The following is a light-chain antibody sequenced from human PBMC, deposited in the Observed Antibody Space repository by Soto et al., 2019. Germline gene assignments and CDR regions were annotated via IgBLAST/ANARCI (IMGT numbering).Light chain of an antibody. CDR2: YDS. CDR1: NIGSKS. CDR3: QVWDSSSDL. Sequence: SSELTQPPSVSVAPGKTARITCGGNNIGSKSVHWYQQKPGQAPVLVIYYDSDRPSGIPERFSGSNSGNTATLTISRVEAGDEADYYCQVWDSSSDLFGGGPKLTVL. V-gene: IGLV3-21*04. J-gene: IGLJ2*01.